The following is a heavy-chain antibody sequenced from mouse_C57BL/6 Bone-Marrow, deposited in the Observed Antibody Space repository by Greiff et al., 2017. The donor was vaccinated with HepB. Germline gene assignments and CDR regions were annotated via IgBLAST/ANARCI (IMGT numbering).Heavy chain of an antibody. J-gene: IGHJ3*01. CDR2: IYPRSGNT. Sequence: QVQLQQSGAELARPGASVKLSCKASGYTFKSYGMSWVKQRTGQGLEWIGEIYPRSGNTYYNEKFKGKATLTADKSSSTAYMELRSLTSEDSAVYFCAGPYYGSRREFAYWGPGTLVTVSA. D-gene: IGHD1-1*01. CDR3: AGPYYGSRREFAY. V-gene: IGHV1-81*01. CDR1: GYTFKSYG.